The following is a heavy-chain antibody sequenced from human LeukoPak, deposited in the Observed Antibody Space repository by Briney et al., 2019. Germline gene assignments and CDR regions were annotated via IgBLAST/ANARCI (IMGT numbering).Heavy chain of an antibody. CDR2: IYYSGST. V-gene: IGHV4-59*01. D-gene: IGHD3/OR15-3a*01. CDR1: GGSISSYY. J-gene: IGHJ3*02. CDR3: ARESDFWIGYYYDAFDI. Sequence: SETLSLTCTVSGGSISSYYWSWIRQPPGKGLEWIGYIYYSGSTNYNPSLKSRLTISVDTSKNQFSLKLSSVPGADTAVYYCARESDFWIGYYYDAFDIWGQGTMVTVSS.